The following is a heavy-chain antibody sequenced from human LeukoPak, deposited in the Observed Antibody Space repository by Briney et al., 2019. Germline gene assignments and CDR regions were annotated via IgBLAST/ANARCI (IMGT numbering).Heavy chain of an antibody. CDR3: ASIEYSSSRLTYYYMDV. V-gene: IGHV1-69*13. Sequence: ASVKVSCKASGGTFSSYAISWVRQAPGQGLEWMGGIIPIFGTANYAQKFQGRVTITADESTSTAYMELSSLRSEDTAVYYCASIEYSSSRLTYYYMDVWGKGTTVTVSS. CDR2: IIPIFGTA. CDR1: GGTFSSYA. J-gene: IGHJ6*03. D-gene: IGHD6-6*01.